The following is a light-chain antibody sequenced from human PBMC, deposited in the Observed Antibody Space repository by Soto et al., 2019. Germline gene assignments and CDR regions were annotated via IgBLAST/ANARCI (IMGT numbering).Light chain of an antibody. Sequence: EVVLTQSPVTLSLSPGERATLSCRASQRIANNVSAWFQQKPGQPPTPLIYGASTRASGIPDRFSGSGSGTDFALTISRLEPGDFAVYYCQQYGRSPFTFGQGTKLQIK. CDR1: QRIANNV. CDR2: GAS. CDR3: QQYGRSPFT. J-gene: IGKJ2*01. V-gene: IGKV3-20*01.